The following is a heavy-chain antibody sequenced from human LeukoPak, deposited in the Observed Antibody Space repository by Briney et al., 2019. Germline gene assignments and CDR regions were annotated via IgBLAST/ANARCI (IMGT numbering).Heavy chain of an antibody. Sequence: SETLSLTCTVSGGSISSYYWSWIRQPPGKGLEWIGYIYYSGSTNYNPSLKSRVTISVDTSKNQFSLKLSSVTTADTAVYYCARTSSIWSNDAFEIWGQGTMVTVSS. J-gene: IGHJ3*02. D-gene: IGHD6-13*01. CDR3: ARTSSIWSNDAFEI. CDR1: GGSISSYY. CDR2: IYYSGST. V-gene: IGHV4-59*01.